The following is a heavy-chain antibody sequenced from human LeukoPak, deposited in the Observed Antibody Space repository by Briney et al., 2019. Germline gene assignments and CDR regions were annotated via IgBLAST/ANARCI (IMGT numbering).Heavy chain of an antibody. CDR2: INHSGST. CDR1: GGSFSGYY. V-gene: IGHV4-34*01. CDR3: ARPHRAGHFDY. D-gene: IGHD6-19*01. J-gene: IGHJ4*02. Sequence: SETLSLTCAVYGGSFSGYYWSWIRQPPGKGLEWIGEINHSGSTNYNPSLKSRVTISVDTSKNQFSLKLSSVTAADTAVYYCARPHRAGHFDYWGQGTLVTVSS.